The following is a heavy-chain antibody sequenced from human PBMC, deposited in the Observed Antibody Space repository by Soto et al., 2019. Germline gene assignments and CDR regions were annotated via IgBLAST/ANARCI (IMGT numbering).Heavy chain of an antibody. CDR3: ARQVSVHLDFDY. V-gene: IGHV4-30-2*01. CDR2: IYHSGST. J-gene: IGHJ4*02. CDR1: GGSISSGGYS. Sequence: SETLSLTCAVSGGSISSGGYSWSWIRQPQGKGLEWIGYIYHSGSTYYNPSLKSRVTISVDRSKNQFSLKLSSVTAADTAAYYFARQVSVHLDFDYWGQGTLVTVSS.